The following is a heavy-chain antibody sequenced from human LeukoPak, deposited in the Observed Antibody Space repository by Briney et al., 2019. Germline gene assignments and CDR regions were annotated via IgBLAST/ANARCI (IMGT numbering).Heavy chain of an antibody. CDR3: ERRRTQYDCSDP. D-gene: IGHD2-2*01. CDR1: GDSVSSNSVT. V-gene: IGHV6-1*01. CDR2: TYYRSTWYN. Sequence: SQTLSLTCAISGDSVSSNSVTWNWIRQSPSRGLEWLGRTYYRSTWYNDYAVSVRGRITVNPDTSKNQFSLHLNSVTPEDTAVYYCERRRTQYDCSDPWGQEILVTVSS. J-gene: IGHJ5*02.